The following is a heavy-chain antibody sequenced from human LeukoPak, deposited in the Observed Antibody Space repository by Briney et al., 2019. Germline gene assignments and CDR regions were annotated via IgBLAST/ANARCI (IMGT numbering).Heavy chain of an antibody. CDR1: GGSVSSSNW. V-gene: IGHV4-4*02. CDR3: ARGGSWYLSF. CDR2: ISYSGST. D-gene: IGHD6-13*01. Sequence: SETLSLTCAVSGGSVSSSNWWSWVRQPPGKGLEWIGEISYSGSTNYNPSLKSRVTVSVDKSKNQLSLELSSVTAADTAVYYCARGGSWYLSFWGRGTLVTVSS. J-gene: IGHJ4*02.